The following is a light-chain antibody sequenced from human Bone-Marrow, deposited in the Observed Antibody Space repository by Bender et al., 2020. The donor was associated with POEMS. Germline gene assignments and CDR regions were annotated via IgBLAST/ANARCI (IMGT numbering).Light chain of an antibody. Sequence: QLVLTQSPSASASLGASVKLTCTLSSEHSTYAIAWHQQQPGKGPRYLMKVNSDDSHSKGDGIPDRFSGSSSGAERYLTISSLQSEDEADYYCQTWGTGSWVFGGGTRLTVL. CDR1: SEHSTYA. CDR3: QTWGTGSWV. V-gene: IGLV4-69*01. CDR2: VNSDDSH. J-gene: IGLJ3*02.